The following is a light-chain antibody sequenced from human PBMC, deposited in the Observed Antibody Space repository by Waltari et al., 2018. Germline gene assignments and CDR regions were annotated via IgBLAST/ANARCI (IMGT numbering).Light chain of an antibody. CDR1: SRDLGGYSS. V-gene: IGLV2-14*03. Sequence: QSVLTQPASVSGSPGQSLTISCTGTSRDLGGYSSVPSYQQSPGKAPKLIIYDFVNRPSGVSTRFSASKSDNTAPLTITGLRAEDEGDYYCCSYKRGATWVFGGGTALTVL. CDR3: CSYKRGATWV. J-gene: IGLJ3*02. CDR2: DFV.